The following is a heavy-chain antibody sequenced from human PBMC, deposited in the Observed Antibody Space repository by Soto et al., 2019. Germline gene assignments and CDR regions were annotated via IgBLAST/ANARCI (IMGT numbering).Heavy chain of an antibody. CDR3: ARHVRSNGGYGRYFDY. CDR1: GGSISSSSYY. Sequence: QLQLQESGPGLVKPSETLSLTCTVSGGSISSSSYYWGWIRQPPGKGLEWSGSIYYSGSTYYNPPLKSRGTVAVDTSKNQFPAKRSSLTAADTAVYYGARHVRSNGGYGRYFDYWGQGTLVTVSS. J-gene: IGHJ4*02. CDR2: IYYSGST. V-gene: IGHV4-39*01. D-gene: IGHD5-12*01.